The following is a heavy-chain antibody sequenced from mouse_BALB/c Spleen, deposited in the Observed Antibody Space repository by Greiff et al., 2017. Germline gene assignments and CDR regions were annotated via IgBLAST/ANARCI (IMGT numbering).Heavy chain of an antibody. CDR2: IDPETGGT. CDR3: TRWGDRVYGNYVWFAY. CDR1: GYTFTDYE. Sequence: QVQLKQSGAELVRPGASVTLSCKASGYTFTDYEMHWVKQTPVHGLEWIGAIDPETGGTAYNQKFKGKATLTADKSSSTAYMELRSLTSEDSAVYYCTRWGDRVYGNYVWFAYWGQGTLVSVSA. D-gene: IGHD2-1*01. V-gene: IGHV1-15*01. J-gene: IGHJ3*01.